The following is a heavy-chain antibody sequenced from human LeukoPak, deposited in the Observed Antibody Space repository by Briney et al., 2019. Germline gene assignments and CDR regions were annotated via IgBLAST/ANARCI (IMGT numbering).Heavy chain of an antibody. CDR2: IYPSDSDT. CDR3: VVVPAAHILDY. Sequence: GESLKISCKGSGYSFTSYWIGWVRQMPRKGMEWMGIIYPSDSDTRYSPSFPGQITISPDMSTSTAYLPWSSLKASDPAMYYCVVVPAAHILDYWGQGTLVTVSS. D-gene: IGHD2-2*01. CDR1: GYSFTSYW. V-gene: IGHV5-51*01. J-gene: IGHJ4*02.